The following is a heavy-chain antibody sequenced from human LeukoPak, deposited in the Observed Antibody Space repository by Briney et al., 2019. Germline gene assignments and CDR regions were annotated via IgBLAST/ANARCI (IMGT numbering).Heavy chain of an antibody. Sequence: GGSLRLSCAASGFTFSSYAMGWVRQAPGKGLAWVSAISGTGNRTYYADSVKGRFTISRDNSKNTLYLQMNSLRAEDTAVYYCAKDQGGIAVAGTYSYWGQGTLVTVSS. CDR1: GFTFSSYA. CDR2: ISGTGNRT. V-gene: IGHV3-23*01. J-gene: IGHJ4*02. D-gene: IGHD6-19*01. CDR3: AKDQGGIAVAGTYSY.